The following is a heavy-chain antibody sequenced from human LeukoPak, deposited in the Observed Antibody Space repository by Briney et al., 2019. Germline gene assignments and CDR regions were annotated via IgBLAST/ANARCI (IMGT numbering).Heavy chain of an antibody. D-gene: IGHD1-26*01. Sequence: GGSLRLSCAASGFTFSSYDMNWVRQAPGKGLEWVAFIRYDGSNKSYADSVKGRFTISRDNSKNTLNLQMNSRRAEDTAVYYCAKDPAHYRMWDFGLSYWGQGTLVTVSS. J-gene: IGHJ4*02. CDR3: AKDPAHYRMWDFGLSY. CDR1: GFTFSSYD. V-gene: IGHV3-30*02. CDR2: IRYDGSNK.